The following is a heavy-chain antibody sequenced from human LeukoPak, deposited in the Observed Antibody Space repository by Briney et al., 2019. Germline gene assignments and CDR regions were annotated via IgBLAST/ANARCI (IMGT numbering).Heavy chain of an antibody. J-gene: IGHJ4*02. CDR1: GYTLTELS. D-gene: IGHD6-19*01. CDR2: FDPEDGET. V-gene: IGHV1-24*01. Sequence: ASVKVSCKVSGYTLTELSMHWVRQAPGKGLEWMGGFDPEDGETIYAQKFQGRVTMTEDTSTDTAYMELSSLRSEDTAVYYCATGRPELRWLGGSAFDYWGQGTLVTVSS. CDR3: ATGRPELRWLGGSAFDY.